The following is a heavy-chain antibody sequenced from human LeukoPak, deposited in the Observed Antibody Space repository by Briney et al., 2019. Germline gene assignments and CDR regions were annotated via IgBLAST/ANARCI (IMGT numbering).Heavy chain of an antibody. J-gene: IGHJ4*02. CDR2: IIPIFGTA. D-gene: IGHD1-1*01. Sequence: GASVKVSCKASGGTFSSYAIIWVRQAPGQGLEWMGGIIPIFGTANYAQKFQGRVTITTDESTSTAYMELSSLRSEDTAVYYCARESSGGLESYFDYWGQGTLVTVSS. CDR3: ARESSGGLESYFDY. CDR1: GGTFSSYA. V-gene: IGHV1-69*05.